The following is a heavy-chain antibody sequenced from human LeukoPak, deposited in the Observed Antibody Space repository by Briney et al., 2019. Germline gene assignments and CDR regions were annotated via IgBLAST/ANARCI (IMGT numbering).Heavy chain of an antibody. V-gene: IGHV3-21*06. D-gene: IGHD1-14*01. Sequence: GGSLRLSCTASGLTFSTSGFNWVRQAPGKGLEWVASIGPTGSDRYHADSIKGRFTISRDNANNFLYLQMNSLRTEDTAVYYCATETNGRHYDYWGQGTLLTVS. J-gene: IGHJ4*02. CDR3: ATETNGRHYDY. CDR1: GLTFSTSG. CDR2: IGPTGSDR.